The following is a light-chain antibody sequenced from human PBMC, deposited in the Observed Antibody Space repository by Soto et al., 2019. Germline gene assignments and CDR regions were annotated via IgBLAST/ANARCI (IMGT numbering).Light chain of an antibody. CDR2: GAK. CDR1: QAISNY. CDR3: QQRYATQLN. V-gene: IGKV1-39*01. J-gene: IGKJ5*01. Sequence: DIQMTQSPSFLSASVGDRVTITCRASQAISNYLNWYQQKPGKAPNLLIFGAKTLQSGVPSRFSGSGYGTAFTLTITTLQPEDVGLYYCQQRYATQLNLGQGTRRESK.